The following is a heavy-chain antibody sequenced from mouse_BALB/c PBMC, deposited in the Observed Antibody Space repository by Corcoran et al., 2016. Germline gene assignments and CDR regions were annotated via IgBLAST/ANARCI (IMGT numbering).Heavy chain of an antibody. V-gene: IGHV14-3*02. J-gene: IGHJ4*01. CDR1: GFNIKDTY. Sequence: EVQLQQSGAELVKPGASVKLSCTASGFNIKDTYMHWVKQRPEQGLEWIGRIDPANGNTKYDPKFQGTATITADTSSNTAYLQLSSLTSEDTAVYYCARGYGYRLIYYAMDYWGQGTSVTVSS. CDR3: ARGYGYRLIYYAMDY. CDR2: IDPANGNT. D-gene: IGHD2-2*01.